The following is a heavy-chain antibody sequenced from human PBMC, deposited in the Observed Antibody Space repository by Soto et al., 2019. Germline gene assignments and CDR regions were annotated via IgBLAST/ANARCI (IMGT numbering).Heavy chain of an antibody. CDR3: AKDYCSGSTCQGYDP. CDR1: GFTVMSYS. Sequence: NHGGSLRLSCTGSGFTVMSYSMNWVRQAPRKGLEWVSTINRDSTYVAYADSVKGRFTVSRDNAKSSLFLQMNSLKADDTAVYYCAKDYCSGSTCQGYDPWGQGTLVTV. CDR2: INRDSTYV. J-gene: IGHJ5*02. V-gene: IGHV3-21*01. D-gene: IGHD2-2*01.